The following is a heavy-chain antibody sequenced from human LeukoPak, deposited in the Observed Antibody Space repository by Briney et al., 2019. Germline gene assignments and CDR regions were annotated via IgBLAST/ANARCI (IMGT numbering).Heavy chain of an antibody. D-gene: IGHD6-19*01. CDR2: IEQNARSR. CDR3: ARVIVAVVGQSDHFDY. Sequence: GGSLRLSCAASEFTFSNYWMTWVRQCPGKGLEWVANIEQNARSRYYGDPVKGRFTISRDNGKNLLYLQMNALRAEDTAIYYCARVIVAVVGQSDHFDYWGQGALVTVSS. J-gene: IGHJ4*02. V-gene: IGHV3-7*01. CDR1: EFTFSNYW.